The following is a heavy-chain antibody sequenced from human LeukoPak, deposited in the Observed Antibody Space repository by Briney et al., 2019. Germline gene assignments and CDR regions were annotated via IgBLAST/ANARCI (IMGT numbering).Heavy chain of an antibody. J-gene: IGHJ4*02. D-gene: IGHD3-22*01. Sequence: KPSETLSLTCTVSGGSVSSSSYFWGLIRQPPGKGLEWIGSIYYTGSTHYNPSLKSRVTISLDTSKNQLSLKLSSVTAADTAVYYCARVDGYIFDYWGQGTLVTVSS. CDR2: IYYTGST. CDR1: GGSVSSSSYF. CDR3: ARVDGYIFDY. V-gene: IGHV4-39*07.